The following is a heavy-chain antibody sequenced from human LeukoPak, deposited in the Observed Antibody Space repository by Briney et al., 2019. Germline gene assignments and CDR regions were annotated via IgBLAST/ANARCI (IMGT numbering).Heavy chain of an antibody. D-gene: IGHD3-22*01. CDR1: GFTFSDYY. J-gene: IGHJ5*02. CDR2: IYSGGST. CDR3: ARDNPLYDSSGYYLS. V-gene: IGHV3-66*01. Sequence: GGSLRLSCAASGFTFSDYYMSWIRQAPGKGLEWVSVIYSGGSTYYADSVKGRFTISRDNSKNTLYLQMNSLRAEDTAVYYCARDNPLYDSSGYYLSWGQGTLVTVSS.